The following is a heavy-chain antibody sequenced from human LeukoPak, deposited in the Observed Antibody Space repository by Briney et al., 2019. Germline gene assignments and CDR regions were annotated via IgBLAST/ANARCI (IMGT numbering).Heavy chain of an antibody. CDR3: ARVRGSYYHYGMDV. CDR1: GYTFTSYG. V-gene: IGHV1-18*04. Sequence: ASVKVSCKASGYTFTSYGISWVRQAPGQGLEWMGWISAYKGNTNYVQKLQGRVTMTTDTSTSTVYMELRSLRSDDTAVYYCARVRGSYYHYGMDVWGQGTTVTVSS. CDR2: ISAYKGNT. D-gene: IGHD1-26*01. J-gene: IGHJ6*02.